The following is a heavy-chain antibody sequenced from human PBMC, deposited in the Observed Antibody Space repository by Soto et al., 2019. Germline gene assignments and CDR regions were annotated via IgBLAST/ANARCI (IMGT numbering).Heavy chain of an antibody. V-gene: IGHV4-4*02. CDR2: IFHSGDT. CDR1: GDSISNSRW. J-gene: IGHJ3*01. CDR3: AYSTGWYRHDV. D-gene: IGHD6-19*01. Sequence: QVQLQESGPGLVKPSGTLSLTCAVSGDSISNSRWWTWVRQPPGKGLEWIGDIFHSGDTNYNPSLKSRVFISVDKSQNQFSLEVSSVTAADTAVYYCAYSTGWYRHDVWGQGTAVTVSS.